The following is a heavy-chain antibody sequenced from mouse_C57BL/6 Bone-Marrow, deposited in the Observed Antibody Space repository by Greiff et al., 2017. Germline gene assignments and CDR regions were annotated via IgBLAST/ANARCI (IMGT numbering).Heavy chain of an antibody. J-gene: IGHJ4*01. CDR2: IYPGSGST. CDR1: GYTFTSYC. Sequence: QVQLQQPGAELVKPGASVKLSCKASGYTFTSYCITWVKQRPGQGLEWIGDIYPGSGSTNYNEKFKSKATLTVDTSSSTAYMQLSSLTSEDSAVYYCGRRGNYYAMDYWGQGTSVTVPS. CDR3: GRRGNYYAMDY. V-gene: IGHV1-55*01.